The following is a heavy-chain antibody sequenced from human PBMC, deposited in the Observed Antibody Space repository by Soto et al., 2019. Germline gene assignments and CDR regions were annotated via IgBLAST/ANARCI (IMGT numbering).Heavy chain of an antibody. CDR1: GFLISANA. V-gene: IGHV3-23*01. J-gene: IGHJ5*02. D-gene: IGHD7-27*01. CDR3: VKGSVGTWFGP. Sequence: EEQILESGGGLVHPGGSLSLSCAASGFLISANAMSWVRQAPGGGLEWVSTISGSAGVAFYADSVRGLFIISRDISKNTIYLQLSTLRAEDMARYYCVKGSVGTWFGPCGQGTLVTVSS. CDR2: ISGSAGVA.